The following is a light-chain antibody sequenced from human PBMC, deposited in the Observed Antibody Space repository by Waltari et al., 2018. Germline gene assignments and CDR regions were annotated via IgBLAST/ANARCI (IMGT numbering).Light chain of an antibody. V-gene: IGKV3-20*01. J-gene: IGKJ1*01. CDR1: QSVSRA. CDR3: QHYVRLPAT. CDR2: GAS. Sequence: EIVLTLSPVSLSSCQGEGVPLSCRASQSVSRALAWYQQKPGQPPRLLIFGASNRATGIPDRFSGSGSGTDFSLTISRLEPEDFAVYYCQHYVRLPATFGQGTKVEIK.